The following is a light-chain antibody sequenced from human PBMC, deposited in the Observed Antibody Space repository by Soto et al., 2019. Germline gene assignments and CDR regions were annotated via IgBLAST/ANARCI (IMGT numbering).Light chain of an antibody. J-gene: IGLJ2*01. V-gene: IGLV2-8*01. CDR3: SSYAGSNRLV. CDR2: EVS. Sequence: QSALTQPPSASGSPGQSVTISCTGTSSDVGGYNYVSWYQQHPGKAPKLMIYEVSERPSGVPDRFSGSKSGNTASLTVSGLQAEYEADYYCSSYAGSNRLVFGGGTKLTVL. CDR1: SSDVGGYNY.